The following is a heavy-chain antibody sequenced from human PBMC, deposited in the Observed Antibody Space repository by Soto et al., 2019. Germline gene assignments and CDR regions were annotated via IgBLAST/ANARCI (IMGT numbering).Heavy chain of an antibody. CDR2: TTYGYMLSY. CDR3: ARDGNWRRDS. CDR1: EDSVSANRVS. D-gene: IGHD1-1*01. V-gene: IGHV6-1*01. J-gene: IGHJ4*02. Sequence: SLTRSLPSPISEDSVSANRVSWHWIRQSPSRGLEWLGDTTYGYMLSYAYAESVKGRISISADTSKNQFSLYLMSVTAEDTAVYDCARDGNWRRDSWGQGALVTVSS.